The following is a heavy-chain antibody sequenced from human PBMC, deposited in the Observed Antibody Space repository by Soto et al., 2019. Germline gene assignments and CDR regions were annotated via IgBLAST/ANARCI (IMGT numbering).Heavy chain of an antibody. CDR2: ISWSVCSI. CDR1: GFTFDDYA. J-gene: IGHJ4*02. D-gene: IGHD3-3*01. CDR3: AKGVARLYYFDY. V-gene: IGHV3-9*01. Sequence: EVQLVESGGGLVQPGRSMSLSCAASGFTFDDYAMHWVRQAPGKGLEWVSGISWSVCSIAYADSVKGRFTISRDNAKNSLYLQMNSLRAEDTALYYCAKGVARLYYFDYWGQGTLVTVSS.